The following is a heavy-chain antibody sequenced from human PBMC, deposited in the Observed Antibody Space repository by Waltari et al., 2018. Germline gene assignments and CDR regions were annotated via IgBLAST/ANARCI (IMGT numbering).Heavy chain of an antibody. CDR1: GYTFTSYY. V-gene: IGHV1-46*01. J-gene: IGHJ4*02. CDR2: MNAGGDTT. CDR3: ARLGITMTPDY. Sequence: QVQLVQSGAELKKPGASVKLSCKASGYTFTSYYIQWVRQAPGQGIEWMGVMNAGGDTTIYAQKFQGRVTMTSDTSTSTVYMELSSLRSEDTAVYYCARLGITMTPDYWGQGTLVTVSS.